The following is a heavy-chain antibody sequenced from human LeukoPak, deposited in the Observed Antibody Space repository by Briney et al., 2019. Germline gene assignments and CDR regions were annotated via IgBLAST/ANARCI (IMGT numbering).Heavy chain of an antibody. J-gene: IGHJ4*02. D-gene: IGHD4/OR15-4a*01. CDR1: GFIFSSHG. CDR2: ISPSGDIT. CDR3: ARRAGAYSHPYDY. V-gene: IGHV3-21*01. Sequence: GGSLRLSCAASGFIFSSHGMNWVRQAPGKGLEWVSGISPSGDITYYADSVKGRFTFSRDNAKNSLYLQMNSLRAEDTAVYYCARRAGAYSHPYDYWGQGTLVTVSS.